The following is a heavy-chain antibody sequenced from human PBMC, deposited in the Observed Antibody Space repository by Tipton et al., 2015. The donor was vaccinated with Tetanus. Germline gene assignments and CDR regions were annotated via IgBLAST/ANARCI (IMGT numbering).Heavy chain of an antibody. Sequence: SLRLSCKASGYTFSAHTMHWVRQAPGKGLEWVSAISSSSSYIYYADSVKGRFTIFRDNANNSVYLQMYNLRAEDTAVYFCARRSLTNYGLDVWGQGTPVTVSS. V-gene: IGHV3-21*01. CDR3: ARRSLTNYGLDV. J-gene: IGHJ6*02. CDR2: ISSSSSYI. D-gene: IGHD1-1*01. CDR1: GYTFSAHT.